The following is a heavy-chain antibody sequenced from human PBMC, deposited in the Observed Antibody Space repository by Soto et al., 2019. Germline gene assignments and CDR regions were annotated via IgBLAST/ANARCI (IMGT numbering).Heavy chain of an antibody. CDR2: INAGNGNT. CDR1: GYTFTSYA. V-gene: IGHV1-3*01. CDR3: ARTAGIAAFST. Sequence: EASVKVSCKASGYTFTSYAMHWVRQAPGQRLEWMGWINAGNGNTKYSQKFQGRVTITRDTSASTAYMELSSLRSEGTAVYYCARTAGIAAFSTWGQGTLVTVSS. J-gene: IGHJ5*02. D-gene: IGHD6-13*01.